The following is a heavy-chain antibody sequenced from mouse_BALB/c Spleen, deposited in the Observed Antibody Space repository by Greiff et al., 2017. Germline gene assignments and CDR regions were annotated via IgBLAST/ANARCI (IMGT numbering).Heavy chain of an antibody. Sequence: DVMLVESGGDLVKPGGSLKLSCAASGFTFSSYGMSWVRQTPDKRLEWVATISSGGSYTYYPDSVKGRFTISRDNAKNTLYLQMSSLKSEDTAMYYCARHGPMITTGPNFDYWGQGTTLTVSS. J-gene: IGHJ2*01. V-gene: IGHV5-6*02. D-gene: IGHD2-4*01. CDR3: ARHGPMITTGPNFDY. CDR2: ISSGGSYT. CDR1: GFTFSSYG.